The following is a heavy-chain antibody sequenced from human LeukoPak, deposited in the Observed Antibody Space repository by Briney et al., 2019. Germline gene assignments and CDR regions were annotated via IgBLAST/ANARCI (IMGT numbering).Heavy chain of an antibody. D-gene: IGHD2-15*01. CDR3: ARLGVVVAVASFDY. Sequence: SETLSLTCAVYGGSFSGYYWSWIRQPPGKGLEWIGEINHSGSTNYNPSLKSRVTISVDTSKNQFSLKLSSVTAADTAVYYCARLGVVVAVASFDYWGQGTLVTVSS. V-gene: IGHV4-34*01. CDR2: INHSGST. CDR1: GGSFSGYY. J-gene: IGHJ4*02.